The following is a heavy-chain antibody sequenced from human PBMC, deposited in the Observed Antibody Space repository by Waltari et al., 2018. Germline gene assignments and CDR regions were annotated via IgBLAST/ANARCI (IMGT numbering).Heavy chain of an antibody. CDR1: GYTFTSYA. CDR2: INTGNGNT. V-gene: IGHV1-3*04. J-gene: IGHJ4*02. Sequence: QAQLVQSGAEVKKPGASVKVSCQASGYTFTSYAMPWVRQAPGQRLEWMGWINTGNGNTKYSQKFQGRVTITRDTSASTAYMELSSLRSEDTAVYYCARDRTPGVRLITIFGVGSHPGFDYWGQGTLVTVSS. CDR3: ARDRTPGVRLITIFGVGSHPGFDY. D-gene: IGHD3-3*01.